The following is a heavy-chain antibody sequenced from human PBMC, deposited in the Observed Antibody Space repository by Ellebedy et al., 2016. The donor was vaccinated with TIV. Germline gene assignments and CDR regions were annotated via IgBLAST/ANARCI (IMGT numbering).Heavy chain of an antibody. CDR2: IRSKAYGGTA. CDR1: GFTFSSYA. V-gene: IGHV3-49*03. J-gene: IGHJ4*01. CDR3: TSDLVGATVY. D-gene: IGHD1-26*01. Sequence: GESLKISCAASGFTFSSYAMSWFRQAPGKGLEWVGFIRSKAYGGTAEYAASVQGRFTISRDESKSIAYLQMTSLKIEDTAVYYCTSDLVGATVYWGHGTLVTVSS.